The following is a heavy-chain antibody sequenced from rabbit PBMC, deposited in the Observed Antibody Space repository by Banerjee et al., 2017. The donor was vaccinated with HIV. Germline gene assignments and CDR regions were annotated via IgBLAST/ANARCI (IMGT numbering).Heavy chain of an antibody. CDR1: GFSFSNKYV. V-gene: IGHV1S45*01. Sequence: QEQLEESGGGLVKPGGTLTLTCKASGFSFSNKYVMCWVRQAPGKGLEWIACINTISGDTYYATWAKGRFTISKTSSTTVTLQMTSLTAADTATYFCAREGSAWGEFNLWGPGTLVTVS. J-gene: IGHJ4*01. CDR3: AREGSAWGEFNL. D-gene: IGHD4-1*01. CDR2: INTISGDT.